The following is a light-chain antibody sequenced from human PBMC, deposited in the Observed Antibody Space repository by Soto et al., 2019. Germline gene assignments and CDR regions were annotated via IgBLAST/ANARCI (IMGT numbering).Light chain of an antibody. CDR1: QSLSSRN. V-gene: IGKV3-20*01. CDR2: GVS. J-gene: IGKJ1*01. CDR3: QQYDISPRT. Sequence: ELVLTQSPGTLSLSPGERATLSCSASQSLSSRNLAWYQQKPGQAPRPLIYGVSSRSNGIPDRFSGSGSGTDFTLTISRLEHEDFAVYYCQQYDISPRTFGKGTKVEIK.